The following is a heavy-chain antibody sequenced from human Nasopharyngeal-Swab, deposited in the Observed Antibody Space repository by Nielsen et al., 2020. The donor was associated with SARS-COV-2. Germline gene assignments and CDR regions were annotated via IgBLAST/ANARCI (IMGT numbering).Heavy chain of an antibody. Sequence: ASVKVSCKASGYTFTSYYMHWVRQAPGQGLEWMGIINPSGGSTSYAQKFQGRVTMTRDTSTSTVYIELSSLRSEDTAVYYCARDRGVNDYVWGSYRKSDAFDIWGQGTMVTVSS. J-gene: IGHJ3*02. CDR2: INPSGGST. CDR3: ARDRGVNDYVWGSYRKSDAFDI. CDR1: GYTFTSYY. V-gene: IGHV1-46*01. D-gene: IGHD3-16*02.